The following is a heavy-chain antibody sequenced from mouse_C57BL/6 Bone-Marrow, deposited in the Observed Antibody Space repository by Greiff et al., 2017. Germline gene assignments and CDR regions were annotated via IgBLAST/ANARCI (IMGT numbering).Heavy chain of an antibody. CDR3: ARVTTRYYYAMDY. CDR1: GYTFTSYW. D-gene: IGHD2-3*01. Sequence: QVQLQLPGAELVKPGASVKLSCKASGYTFTSYWMHWVKQRPGQGLEWIGMIHPNSGSTNYNEKFKSKATLTVDKSSSTAYMQLSSLTSEDSAVYYCARVTTRYYYAMDYWGQGTSVTVSS. V-gene: IGHV1-64*01. CDR2: IHPNSGST. J-gene: IGHJ4*01.